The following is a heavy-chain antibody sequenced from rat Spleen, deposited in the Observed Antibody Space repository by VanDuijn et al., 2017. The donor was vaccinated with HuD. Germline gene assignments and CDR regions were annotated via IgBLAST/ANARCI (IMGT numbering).Heavy chain of an antibody. D-gene: IGHD1-10*01. CDR2: MWSGGNT. J-gene: IGHJ2*01. CDR3: ARYLTTTGVMDA. Sequence: QVQLKESGPGLVQPSQTLSLTCTVSGFSLASYNVHWVRQPPGKGLAWMGVMWSGGNTDYNSALTSRLSISRDTSKNQVFLKMNSLQTEDTAMYFCARYLTTTGVMDAWGQGVMVTVSS. CDR1: GFSLASYN. V-gene: IGHV2-45*01.